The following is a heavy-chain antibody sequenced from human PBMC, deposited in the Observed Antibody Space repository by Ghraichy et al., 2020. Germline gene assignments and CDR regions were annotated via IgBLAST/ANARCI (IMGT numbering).Heavy chain of an antibody. CDR2: ISSGGLST. D-gene: IGHD3-10*01. V-gene: IGHV3-23*01. CDR3: AKNPRSGTTRYDYYGVDV. J-gene: IGHJ6*02. CDR1: GFTFSNYA. Sequence: GVLRLSCAASGFTFSNYAMNWVRQAPGRGLEWVSTISSGGLSTYYADSVKGRFTISRDNSKNTLYLQMNSLRAEDTAIFYCAKNPRSGTTRYDYYGVDVWGQGTTVTVSS.